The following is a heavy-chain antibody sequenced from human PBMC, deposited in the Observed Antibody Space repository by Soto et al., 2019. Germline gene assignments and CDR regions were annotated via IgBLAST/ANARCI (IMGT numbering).Heavy chain of an antibody. CDR1: GFPFSNYA. CDR2: ISGSGGTT. Sequence: EVQLLESGGGLVQPGRSLRLSCAASGFPFSNYAMSWVRQAPGQGLAWVSAISGSGGTTYYADSVKGRFTISRDNSKNTLFLQMNSLRAEDTAVYYCAKFFVETGSNSGWPWSFHYWGQGTLVTVSS. D-gene: IGHD6-25*01. J-gene: IGHJ4*02. CDR3: AKFFVETGSNSGWPWSFHY. V-gene: IGHV3-23*01.